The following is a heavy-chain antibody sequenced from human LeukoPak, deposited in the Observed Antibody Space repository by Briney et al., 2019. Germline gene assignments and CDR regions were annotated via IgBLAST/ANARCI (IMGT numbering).Heavy chain of an antibody. CDR1: GGSISSYY. D-gene: IGHD3-22*01. CDR2: IYYSGST. Sequence: SETLSLTCTVSGGSISSYYWSWIRQPPGKGLEWIGYIYYSGSTNYNPSLKSRVTISVDTSKNQFSLKLSSVTAADTAVYYCARYHYDSSGYHYYYYMDVWGKGTTVTISS. J-gene: IGHJ6*03. V-gene: IGHV4-59*01. CDR3: ARYHYDSSGYHYYYYMDV.